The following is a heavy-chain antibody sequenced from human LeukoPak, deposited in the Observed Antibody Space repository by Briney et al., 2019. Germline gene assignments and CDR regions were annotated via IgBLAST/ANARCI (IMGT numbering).Heavy chain of an antibody. Sequence: GGSLRLSCAASGFTFSSYWMSWVRQAPGKGLEWVANIKQDGSEKYYVDSVKGRFTISRDNAKNSLCLQMNSLRAEDTAVYYCAREDAVGATCFDYWGQGTLVTVSS. CDR3: AREDAVGATCFDY. D-gene: IGHD1-26*01. CDR2: IKQDGSEK. J-gene: IGHJ4*02. V-gene: IGHV3-7*01. CDR1: GFTFSSYW.